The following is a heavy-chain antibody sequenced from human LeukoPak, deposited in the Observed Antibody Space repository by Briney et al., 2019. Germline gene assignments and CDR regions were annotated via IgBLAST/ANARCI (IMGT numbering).Heavy chain of an antibody. CDR3: AREDYYDSGSNDY. D-gene: IGHD3-22*01. J-gene: IGHJ4*02. Sequence: ASVKVSRKASGYTFTSYDINWVRQATGQGLEWMGWMNPNSGNTAYAQNFQGRVTITRNTSISTAYMELSSLRSEDTAVYYCAREDYYDSGSNDYWGQGTLVTVSS. CDR2: MNPNSGNT. V-gene: IGHV1-8*03. CDR1: GYTFTSYD.